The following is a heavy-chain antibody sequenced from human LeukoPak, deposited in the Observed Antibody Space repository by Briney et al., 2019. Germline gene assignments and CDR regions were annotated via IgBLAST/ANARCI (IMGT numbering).Heavy chain of an antibody. J-gene: IGHJ6*01. D-gene: IGHD3-10*01. CDR3: AGTYHGSGSRIFGAYFYFPMDI. Sequence: SVKVCCKASGGTFRNHAINWVRQAPGQGLEWMGGIIPVFDTTDYGHDRVRITADRSRTTVFLELTSLTSADTAVYFCAGTYHGSGSRIFGAYFYFPMDIWGAGTTVIVPS. V-gene: IGHV1-69*06. CDR1: GGTFRNHA. CDR2: IIPVFDTT.